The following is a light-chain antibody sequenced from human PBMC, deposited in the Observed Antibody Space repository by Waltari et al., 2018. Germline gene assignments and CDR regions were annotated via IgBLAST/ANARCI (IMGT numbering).Light chain of an antibody. J-gene: IGKJ5*01. V-gene: IGKV3-15*01. CDR3: QQYNNWPPIT. CDR1: QSVSSS. Sequence: EIVMTQSPATLSVSPGESVTLSCRASQSVSSSLAWYQQKPGQAPRLLIYGASTRATGIPARFRGSGSRTEFTLTIDSLQSEDFAIYYCQQYNNWPPITFGQGTRLDIK. CDR2: GAS.